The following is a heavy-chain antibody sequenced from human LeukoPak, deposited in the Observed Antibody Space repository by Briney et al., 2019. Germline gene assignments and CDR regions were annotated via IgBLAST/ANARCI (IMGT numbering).Heavy chain of an antibody. CDR3: ARGDYDILTGYPYAMHY. CDR1: GGSVSSGSYY. CDR2: IYYSGST. Sequence: SETLSLTCTVSGGSVSSGSYYWSWIRQPPGKGLEWIGYIYYSGSTNYNPSLKSRVTMSVDTSKNQFSLKLSSVTAADTAVYYCARGDYDILTGYPYAMHYWGQGTLVTVSS. J-gene: IGHJ4*02. V-gene: IGHV4-61*01. D-gene: IGHD3-9*01.